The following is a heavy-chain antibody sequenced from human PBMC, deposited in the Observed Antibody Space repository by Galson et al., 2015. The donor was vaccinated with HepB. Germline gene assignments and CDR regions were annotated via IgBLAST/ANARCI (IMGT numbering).Heavy chain of an antibody. CDR3: AKDLGVTMAIATYYYGMDV. CDR1: GFIFSSYG. D-gene: IGHD3-10*01. CDR2: ISYDGSQK. Sequence: SLRLSCAASGFIFSSYGMHWVRQAPGKGLEWVAVISYDGSQKYYVDSVKGRFTISRDNSKSTLYLQMNSLRAEDTAVYYCAKDLGVTMAIATYYYGMDVWGQGTTVTVSS. J-gene: IGHJ6*02. V-gene: IGHV3-30*18.